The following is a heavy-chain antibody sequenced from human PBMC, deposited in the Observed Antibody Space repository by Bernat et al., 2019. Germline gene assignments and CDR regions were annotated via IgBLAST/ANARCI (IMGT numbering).Heavy chain of an antibody. Sequence: QVELVQSGAEVEKPGASVKVSCKASGYTFTSYGITWVRQAPGQGLEWMGWISPYNDNTEYSQKCQGRVTMTTETCTSTAYMEVRRLRSDDTAVYYCTRDHGCSGGTCPGDGFDIWGQGTMVTVSS. J-gene: IGHJ3*02. CDR2: ISPYNDNT. D-gene: IGHD2-15*01. CDR1: GYTFTSYG. CDR3: TRDHGCSGGTCPGDGFDI. V-gene: IGHV1-18*01.